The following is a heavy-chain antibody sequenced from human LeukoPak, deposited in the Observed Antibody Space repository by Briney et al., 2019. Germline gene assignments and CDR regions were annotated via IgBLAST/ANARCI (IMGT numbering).Heavy chain of an antibody. CDR1: GFTFSSYA. CDR2: ISGSGGST. V-gene: IGHV3-23*01. J-gene: IGHJ4*02. Sequence: GGSLRLSCAASGFTFSSYAMSWVRQAPGKGLEWVSAISGSGGSTYYADSVKGRFTISRDNSKNTLYLQMNSLRAEDTAVYYCARAYSGSYRGNFDYWGQGTLVTVSS. CDR3: ARAYSGSYRGNFDY. D-gene: IGHD1-26*01.